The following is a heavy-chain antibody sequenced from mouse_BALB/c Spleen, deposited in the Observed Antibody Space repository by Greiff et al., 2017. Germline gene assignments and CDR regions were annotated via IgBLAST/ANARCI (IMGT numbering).Heavy chain of an antibody. CDR2: IYPGDGDT. CDR1: GYAFSSSW. D-gene: IGHD1-1*01. CDR3: ARFITTVVAGGYFDY. V-gene: IGHV1-82*01. Sequence: VQLQESGPELVKPGASVKISCKASGYAFSSSWMNWVKQRPGQGLEWIGRIYPGDGDTNYNGKFKGKATLTADKSSSTAYMQLSSLTSVDSAVYFCARFITTVVAGGYFDYWGQGTTLTVSS. J-gene: IGHJ2*01.